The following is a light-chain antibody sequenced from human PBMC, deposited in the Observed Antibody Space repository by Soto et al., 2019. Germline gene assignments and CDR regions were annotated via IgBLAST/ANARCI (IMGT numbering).Light chain of an antibody. CDR3: AAWHDSLNGWV. J-gene: IGLJ3*02. CDR1: SSNIGSNT. CDR2: SSN. Sequence: QSVLTQPPSASGTPGQRVTISCSGSSSNIGSNTVNWYQQLPGTAPKLLIYSSNQRPSGVPDRFSGSKSGTSASLAISGLQSEDEADYYCAAWHDSLNGWVFGGGTKLTVL. V-gene: IGLV1-44*01.